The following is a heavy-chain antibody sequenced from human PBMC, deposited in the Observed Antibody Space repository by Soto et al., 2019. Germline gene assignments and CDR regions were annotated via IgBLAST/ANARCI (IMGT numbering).Heavy chain of an antibody. V-gene: IGHV3-7*05. CDR3: AGGSGWESGT. J-gene: IGHJ5*02. CDR1: EFTFSTYW. D-gene: IGHD6-19*01. CDR2: IEEAGGEK. Sequence: EVQMVESGGGLVQPGGSLRLSCAVSEFTFSTYWMTWVRQAPGKGLEWVANIEEAGGEKNYPESVRGRFTISRDNAKKSLYLEMNSLRTDDTAVYYCAGGSGWESGTWGQGTLVTVSS.